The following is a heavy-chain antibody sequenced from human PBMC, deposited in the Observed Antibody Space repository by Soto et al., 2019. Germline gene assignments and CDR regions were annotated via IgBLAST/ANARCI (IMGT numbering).Heavy chain of an antibody. Sequence: EVQLVESGGGVVRPGGSLRLSCAASGFTFDDYGMSWVRQAPGKGLEWVSGINWNGGSTGYADSEKGRFTISRDNAKNTPYLKMNSLRAEDTAVYYCARRSSGWYFDYWGQGTLVTVAS. J-gene: IGHJ4*02. V-gene: IGHV3-20*04. CDR3: ARRSSGWYFDY. CDR2: INWNGGST. CDR1: GFTFDDYG. D-gene: IGHD6-19*01.